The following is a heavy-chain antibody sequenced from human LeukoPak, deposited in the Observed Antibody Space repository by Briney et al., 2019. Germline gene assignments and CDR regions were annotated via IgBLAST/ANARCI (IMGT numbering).Heavy chain of an antibody. CDR3: ARFRGAVVREVIQTRLQAFDT. Sequence: SETLSLTCTVSGGSISRYYLSWIRQPPGKGLEWIGYIYYSGSTNYNPSLKSRGTISVDTSKNQFSLKLSNMTAADTAVYYCARFRGAVVREVIQTRLQAFDTWGQGTMVTVSS. CDR1: GGSISRYY. V-gene: IGHV4-59*12. D-gene: IGHD3-10*01. CDR2: IYYSGST. J-gene: IGHJ3*02.